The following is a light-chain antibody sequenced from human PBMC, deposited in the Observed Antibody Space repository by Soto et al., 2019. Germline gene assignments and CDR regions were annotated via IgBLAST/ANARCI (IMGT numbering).Light chain of an antibody. CDR1: QSVNIN. V-gene: IGKV3-15*01. Sequence: EVVSTQSPATLSVSPGEGATLTCRASQSVNINLAWYQQKPGQAPRLLIYGASTRATGVPARFSGSGSGTEFTLTISTLQSEDFAVYYCQQYNNWPITFGQGTRLEIK. CDR3: QQYNNWPIT. J-gene: IGKJ5*01. CDR2: GAS.